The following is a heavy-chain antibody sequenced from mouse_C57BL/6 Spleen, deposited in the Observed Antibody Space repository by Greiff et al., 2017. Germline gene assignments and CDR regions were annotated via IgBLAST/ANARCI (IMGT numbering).Heavy chain of an antibody. CDR2: ISSGSSTI. Sequence: EVKLQESGGGLVKPGGSLKLSCAASGFTFSDYGMHWVRQAPEKGLEWVAYISSGSSTIYYADTVKGRFTISRDNAKNTLFLQMTSLRSEDTAMYYCARDYAYYYAMDYWGQGTSVTVSS. CDR3: ARDYAYYYAMDY. J-gene: IGHJ4*01. V-gene: IGHV5-17*01. CDR1: GFTFSDYG. D-gene: IGHD1-1*01.